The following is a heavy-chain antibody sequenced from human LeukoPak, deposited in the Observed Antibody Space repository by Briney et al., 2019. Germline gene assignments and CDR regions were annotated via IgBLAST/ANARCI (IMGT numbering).Heavy chain of an antibody. CDR3: ASNPYCGGDCCSRLDY. CDR1: GGTFSSYA. Sequence: SVKVSCKASGGTFSSYAISWVRQAPGQGLEWMGGIIPIFGTANYAQKFQGRVTITADESTSTAYMELSSLRSEDTAVYYCASNPYCGGDCCSRLDYWGQGTLVTVSS. J-gene: IGHJ4*02. D-gene: IGHD2-21*02. V-gene: IGHV1-69*13. CDR2: IIPIFGTA.